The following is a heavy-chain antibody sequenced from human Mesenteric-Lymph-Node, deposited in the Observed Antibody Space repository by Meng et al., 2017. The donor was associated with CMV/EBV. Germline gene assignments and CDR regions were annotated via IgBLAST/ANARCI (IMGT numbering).Heavy chain of an antibody. D-gene: IGHD3-3*01. CDR3: ARDPLHYDPSFVDYYYYAMDV. J-gene: IGHJ6*02. CDR1: GYTFSDYH. Sequence: ASVKVSCKTSGYTFSDYHIHWVRQAPGQGLEWMGWIDPNSGGTKYAQKFQGGVTMTRDTSISTVYMELSRVTSDDTAVYYCARDPLHYDPSFVDYYYYAMDVWGQGTTVTVSS. V-gene: IGHV1-2*02. CDR2: IDPNSGGT.